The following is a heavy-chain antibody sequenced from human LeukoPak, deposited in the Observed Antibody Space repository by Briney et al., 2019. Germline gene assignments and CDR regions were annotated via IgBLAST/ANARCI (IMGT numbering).Heavy chain of an antibody. D-gene: IGHD3-3*01. CDR1: GGSISSYY. V-gene: IGHV4-59*01. CDR3: ARLILTTYDAFDI. Sequence: SETLSLTCTVSGGSISSYYWSWIRQPPGKGLEWIGYIYYSGSTNYNPSLKSRVTISVDTSKNQFSLKLSPVTAADTAVYYCARLILTTYDAFDIWGQGTMVTVSS. CDR2: IYYSGST. J-gene: IGHJ3*02.